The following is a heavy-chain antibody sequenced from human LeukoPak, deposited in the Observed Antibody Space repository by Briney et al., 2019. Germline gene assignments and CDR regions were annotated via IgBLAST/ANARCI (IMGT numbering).Heavy chain of an antibody. Sequence: GASVKVSCKASGYTFTTSGISWVRQAPGHGLEWMGWISAYNDNTKNAQNLQGRVTMTTDTSTSTAYMELRSLGSDDTAAYYCARDRDSGSYFGSFDYWGQGTLVTVSS. CDR2: ISAYNDNT. V-gene: IGHV1-18*01. D-gene: IGHD1-26*01. CDR1: GYTFTTSG. CDR3: ARDRDSGSYFGSFDY. J-gene: IGHJ4*02.